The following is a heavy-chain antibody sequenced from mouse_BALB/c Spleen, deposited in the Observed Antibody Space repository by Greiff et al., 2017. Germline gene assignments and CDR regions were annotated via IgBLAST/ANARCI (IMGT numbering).Heavy chain of an antibody. CDR3: TRALYYYGSSYVGAMDY. V-gene: IGHV1S127*01. CDR1: GYTFTSYW. J-gene: IGHJ4*01. CDR2: IDPSDSYT. D-gene: IGHD1-1*01. Sequence: VQLQQPGAELVKPGASVKMSCKASGYTFTSYWMHWVKQRPGQGLEWIGVIDPSDSYTSYNQKFKGKATLTVDTSSSTAYMQLSSLTSEDSAVYYCTRALYYYGSSYVGAMDYWGQGTSVTVSS.